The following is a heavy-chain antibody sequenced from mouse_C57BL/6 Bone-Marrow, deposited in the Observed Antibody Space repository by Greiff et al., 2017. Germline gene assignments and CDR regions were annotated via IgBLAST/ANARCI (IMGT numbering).Heavy chain of an antibody. D-gene: IGHD1-1*01. V-gene: IGHV1-59*01. Sequence: QVQLKQPGAELVRPGTSVKLSCKASGYTFTSYWMHWVKQRPGQGLEWIGVIDPSDSYTNYNQKFKGKATLTVDTSSSTAYMQLSSLTSEVSAVYYCARYGSSLDYWGQGTTLTVSS. CDR2: IDPSDSYT. J-gene: IGHJ2*01. CDR3: ARYGSSLDY. CDR1: GYTFTSYW.